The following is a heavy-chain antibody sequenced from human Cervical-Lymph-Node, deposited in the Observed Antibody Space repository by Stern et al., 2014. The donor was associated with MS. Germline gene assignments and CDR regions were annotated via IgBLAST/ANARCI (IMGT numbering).Heavy chain of an antibody. CDR3: ARDQANPGWFDP. CDR2: IYYSGST. V-gene: IGHV4-59*01. D-gene: IGHD4/OR15-4a*01. CDR1: GGSISSYY. J-gene: IGHJ5*02. Sequence: VHLEESGPGLVKPSETLSLTCTVSGGSISSYYWSWIRQPPGKGLEWIGYIYYSGSTNYNPSLKSRVTISVDTSKNQFSLKLSSVTAADTAVYYCARDQANPGWFDPWGQGTLVTVSS.